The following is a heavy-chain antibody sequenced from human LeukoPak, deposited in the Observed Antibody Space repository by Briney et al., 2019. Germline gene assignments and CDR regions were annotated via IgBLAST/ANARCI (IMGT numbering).Heavy chain of an antibody. J-gene: IGHJ4*02. V-gene: IGHV3-23*01. CDR3: AKQLYYDLWNDYQVGFDC. CDR1: GFTFSNYA. Sequence: GGSLRLSCAASGFTFSNYAMTWVRQAPGKGLEWVSAISGSGGRTYYAVSVKGRFTISRDNTKNTLYLQMSSLRADDTAVYYCAKQLYYDLWNDYQVGFDCWGQGTLVTVSS. D-gene: IGHD3-3*01. CDR2: ISGSGGRT.